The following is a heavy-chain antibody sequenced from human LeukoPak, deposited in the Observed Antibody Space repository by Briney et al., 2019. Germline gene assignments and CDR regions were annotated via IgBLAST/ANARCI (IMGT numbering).Heavy chain of an antibody. J-gene: IGHJ6*03. D-gene: IGHD3-10*01. CDR1: GGSISSYY. CDR3: ARGVPHYYYYCMDV. Sequence: PSETLSLTCTVSGGSISSYYWSWIRQPPGKGLEWIGYIYYSGSTNYNPSLKSRVTISVDTSKNQFSLKLSSVTAADTVVYYCARGVPHYYYYCMDVWGKGTTVTVSS. CDR2: IYYSGST. V-gene: IGHV4-59*12.